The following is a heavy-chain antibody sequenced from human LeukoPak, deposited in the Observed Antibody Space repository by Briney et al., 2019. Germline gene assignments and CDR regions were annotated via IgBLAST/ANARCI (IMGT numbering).Heavy chain of an antibody. CDR2: NSGGSS. J-gene: IGHJ4*02. D-gene: IGHD6-19*01. Sequence: EALRLSCAASGFTFSTYGVYWVRQAPGKGLEWVSSNSGGSSYYADSVKGRFTISRDNSKNTLYLQMNSLRAEDTAVYYCAKDLGSSGWYIDYWGQGTLVTVSS. CDR1: GFTFSTYG. V-gene: IGHV3-23*01. CDR3: AKDLGSSGWYIDY.